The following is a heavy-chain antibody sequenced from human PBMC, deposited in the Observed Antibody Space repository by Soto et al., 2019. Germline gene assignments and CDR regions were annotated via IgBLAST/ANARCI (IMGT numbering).Heavy chain of an antibody. CDR3: AKDWGSSGWFNWFDS. Sequence: QVQLVESGGGVVQPGTSLRLSCVVSGFTLSNTGVHWVRQAPGKGLEWVAMISHDGFSQHYVDSVRGRFTISRDNSKNTLYLQMGSLRPEDTSVYYCAKDWGSSGWFNWFDSWGQGTLVIVSS. CDR1: GFTLSNTG. CDR2: ISHDGFSQ. V-gene: IGHV3-30*18. J-gene: IGHJ5*01. D-gene: IGHD6-13*01.